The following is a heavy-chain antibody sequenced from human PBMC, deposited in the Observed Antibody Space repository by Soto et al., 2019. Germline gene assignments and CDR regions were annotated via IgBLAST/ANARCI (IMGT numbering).Heavy chain of an antibody. CDR2: IKSKTDGGTT. J-gene: IGHJ4*02. CDR3: TTDFWSGLYDILTGTRHY. V-gene: IGHV3-15*01. CDR1: GFTFSNAW. D-gene: IGHD3-9*01. Sequence: KPGGSLRLSCAASGFTFSNAWMSWVRQAPGKGLEWVGRIKSKTDGGTTDYAAPVKGRFTISRDDSKNTLYLQMNSLKTEDTAVYYCTTDFWSGLYDILTGTRHYWGQGTLVTVSS.